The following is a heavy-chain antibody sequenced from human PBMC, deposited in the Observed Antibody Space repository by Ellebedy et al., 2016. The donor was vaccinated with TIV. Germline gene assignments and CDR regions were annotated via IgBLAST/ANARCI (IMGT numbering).Heavy chain of an antibody. V-gene: IGHV3-23*01. CDR3: ARGDSTFWGLPY. CDR2: ISGSSGDT. CDR1: GFTFSTYA. Sequence: GESLKISXAASGFTFSTYAMSWVRQAPGKGLEWVSSISGSSGDTYYADSVKGRFTISRDNAKSTLYLQMNSLRAEDTAVYYCARGDSTFWGLPYWGQGTLVTVSS. D-gene: IGHD2-21*01. J-gene: IGHJ4*02.